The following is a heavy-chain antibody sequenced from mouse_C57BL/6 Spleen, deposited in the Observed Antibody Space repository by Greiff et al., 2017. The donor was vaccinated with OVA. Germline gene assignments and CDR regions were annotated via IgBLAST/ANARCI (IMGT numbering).Heavy chain of an antibody. D-gene: IGHD1-1*01. V-gene: IGHV5-17*01. J-gene: IGHJ1*03. CDR2: ISSGSSTI. CDR1: GFTFSDYG. Sequence: EVKVEESGGGLVKPGGSLKLSCAASGFTFSDYGMHWVRQAPEKGLEWVAYISSGSSTIYYADTVKGRFTISRDNAKNTLFLQMTSLRSEDTAMYYCARCSSNWYFDVWGTGTTVTVSS. CDR3: ARCSSNWYFDV.